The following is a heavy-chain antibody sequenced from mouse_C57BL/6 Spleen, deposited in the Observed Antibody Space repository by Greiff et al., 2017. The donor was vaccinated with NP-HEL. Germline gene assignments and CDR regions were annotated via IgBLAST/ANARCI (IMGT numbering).Heavy chain of an antibody. V-gene: IGHV1-69*01. CDR2: IDPSDSYT. D-gene: IGHD1-1*01. J-gene: IGHJ4*01. Sequence: QVQLKQPGAELVMPGASVKLSCKASGYTFTSYWMHWVKQRPGQGLEWIGEIDPSDSYTNYNQKFKGKSTLTVDKSSSTAYMQLSSLTSEDSAVYYCARPYYGSSRYAMDYWGQGTSVTVSS. CDR3: ARPYYGSSRYAMDY. CDR1: GYTFTSYW.